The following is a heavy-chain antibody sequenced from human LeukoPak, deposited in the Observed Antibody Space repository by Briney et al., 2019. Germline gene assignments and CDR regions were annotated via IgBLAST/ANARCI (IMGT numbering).Heavy chain of an antibody. Sequence: SGPTLVKPTQTLTLTCSFSGFSLITSGVGVGWICQPPGKALEWLALIYWNDDQRYSPSLKSRLTITKDTSKNQVVLTMTNMDPVDTATYYCAHRRATTVASRVYYFDYWGQGTLVTVSS. D-gene: IGHD4-23*01. V-gene: IGHV2-5*01. CDR1: GFSLITSGVG. J-gene: IGHJ4*02. CDR2: IYWNDDQ. CDR3: AHRRATTVASRVYYFDY.